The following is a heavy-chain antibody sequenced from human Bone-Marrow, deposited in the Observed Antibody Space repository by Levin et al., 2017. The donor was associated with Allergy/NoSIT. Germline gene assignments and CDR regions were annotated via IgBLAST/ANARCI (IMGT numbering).Heavy chain of an antibody. CDR2: IKSKTDGGTT. V-gene: IGHV3-15*01. Sequence: GESLKISCAASGFTFSNAWMSWVRQAPGKGLEWVGRIKSKTDGGTTDYAAPVKGRFTISRDDSKNTLYLQMNSLKTEDTAVYYCTTAAYVWGSYRYDYYYGMDVWGQGTTVTVSS. CDR3: TTAAYVWGSYRYDYYYGMDV. CDR1: GFTFSNAW. D-gene: IGHD3-16*02. J-gene: IGHJ6*02.